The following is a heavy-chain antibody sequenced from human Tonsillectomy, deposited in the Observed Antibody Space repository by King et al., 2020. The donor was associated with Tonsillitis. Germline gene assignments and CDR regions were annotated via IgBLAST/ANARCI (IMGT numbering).Heavy chain of an antibody. Sequence: VQLQESGPGLVKPSETLSLTCTVSGGSVSSGDYYWSWIRQPPGKGLEWIGYIYYSGSTNYNPSLKSRVTMSVDTSKNQFSLKLSSVTAADTAVYYCARDFYSSGWYYFDYWGQGTLVTASS. V-gene: IGHV4-61*08. CDR1: GGSVSSGDYY. CDR3: ARDFYSSGWYYFDY. J-gene: IGHJ4*02. D-gene: IGHD6-19*01. CDR2: IYYSGST.